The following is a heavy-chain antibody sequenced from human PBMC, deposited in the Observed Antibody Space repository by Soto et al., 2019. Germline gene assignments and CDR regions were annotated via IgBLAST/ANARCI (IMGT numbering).Heavy chain of an antibody. J-gene: IGHJ5*02. CDR2: IDPSDSYT. V-gene: IGHV5-10-1*01. Sequence: GESLKISCKGSGYSFTSYWISWVRQMPGKGLEWMGRIDPSDSYTNYSPSFQGHVTISADKSISTAYLQWSSLKASDTAMYYCARLGGYSYGYERNWFDPWGQATLVTVSS. CDR3: ARLGGYSYGYERNWFDP. CDR1: GYSFTSYW. D-gene: IGHD5-18*01.